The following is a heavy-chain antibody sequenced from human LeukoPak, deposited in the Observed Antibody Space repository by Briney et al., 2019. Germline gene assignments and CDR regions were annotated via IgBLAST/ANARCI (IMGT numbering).Heavy chain of an antibody. Sequence: SVKVSCKASGGTFSSYAISWVRQAPGQGLEWMGRIIPIFGAANYAQKFQGRVTITTDESTSTAYMELSSLRSEDTAVYYCARETVTTDGDFDYWGQGTLVTVSS. CDR1: GGTFSSYA. CDR2: IIPIFGAA. V-gene: IGHV1-69*05. D-gene: IGHD4-11*01. CDR3: ARETVTTDGDFDY. J-gene: IGHJ4*02.